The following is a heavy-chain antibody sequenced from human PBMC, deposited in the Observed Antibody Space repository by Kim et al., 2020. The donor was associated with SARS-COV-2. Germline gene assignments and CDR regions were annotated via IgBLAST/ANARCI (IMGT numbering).Heavy chain of an antibody. CDR1: GGSISSSSYY. CDR3: ARHPRYSSGRFHFDY. V-gene: IGHV4-39*01. Sequence: SETLSLTCTVSGGSISSSSYYWGWIRQPPGKGLEWIGSIYYSGSTYYNPSLKSRVTISVDTSKNQFSLKLSSVTAADTAVYYCARHPRYSSGRFHFDYWGQGTLLTVSS. CDR2: IYYSGST. J-gene: IGHJ4*02. D-gene: IGHD6-19*01.